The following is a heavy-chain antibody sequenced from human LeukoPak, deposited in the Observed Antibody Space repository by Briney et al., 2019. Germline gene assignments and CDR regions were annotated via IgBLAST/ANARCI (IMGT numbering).Heavy chain of an antibody. V-gene: IGHV1-18*01. J-gene: IGHJ1*01. D-gene: IGHD2-15*01. CDR1: GYTFTSYG. Sequence: ASVKVSCKASGYTFTSYGISWVRQAPGQGLEWMGWISAYNGNTNYAQKLQGRVTVTTDTSTSTAYMELRSLRSDDTAVYYCARIYCSGGSCYDEYFQHWGQGTLVTVSS. CDR2: ISAYNGNT. CDR3: ARIYCSGGSCYDEYFQH.